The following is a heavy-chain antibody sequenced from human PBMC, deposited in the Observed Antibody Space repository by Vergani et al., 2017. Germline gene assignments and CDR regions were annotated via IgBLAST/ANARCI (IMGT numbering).Heavy chain of an antibody. CDR3: ARDPEPYYDSSGYTWRAFDI. CDR1: GFTFTAHG. V-gene: IGHV3-23*01. Sequence: EVQLLESGGGSAQPGESLRLSCVASGFTFTAHGLNWVRQAPGKGLEWVSGISGQNFRTHYADSVKGRFTISRDDSKNTVYLQINSLRAEDTAVYYCARDPEPYYDSSGYTWRAFDIWGQGTMVTVSS. CDR2: ISGQNFRT. D-gene: IGHD3-22*01. J-gene: IGHJ3*02.